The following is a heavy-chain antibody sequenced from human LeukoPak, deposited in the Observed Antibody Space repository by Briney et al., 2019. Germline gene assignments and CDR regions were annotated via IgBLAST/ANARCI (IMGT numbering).Heavy chain of an antibody. D-gene: IGHD4-11*01. Sequence: PGGSLRFSCAASGFTFSSYGMSCVRQAPGKGLEWVSAISGSGGSTYYADSVKGRFTISRDNSKNTLYVQMNSLRAEDTAVYYCARFSYGNIDPWGQGTLVTASS. CDR2: ISGSGGST. CDR1: GFTFSSYG. J-gene: IGHJ5*02. CDR3: ARFSYGNIDP. V-gene: IGHV3-23*01.